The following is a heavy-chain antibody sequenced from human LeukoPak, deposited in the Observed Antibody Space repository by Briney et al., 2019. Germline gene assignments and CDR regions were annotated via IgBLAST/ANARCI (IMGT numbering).Heavy chain of an antibody. CDR3: ARDSSGWGGYFDY. CDR2: ISYDGSNK. V-gene: IGHV3-30-3*01. J-gene: IGHJ4*02. CDR1: GFTFSSYA. D-gene: IGHD6-19*01. Sequence: GGSLRLSCAASGFTFSSYAMHWVRQAPGKGLEWVAVISYDGSNKYYADSVKGRFTISRDNSKNTLYLQMNSLRDEDTAVYYCARDSSGWGGYFDYWGQGTLVTVSS.